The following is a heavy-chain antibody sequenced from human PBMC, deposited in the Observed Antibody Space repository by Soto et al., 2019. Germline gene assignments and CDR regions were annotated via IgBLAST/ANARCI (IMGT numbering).Heavy chain of an antibody. CDR3: TSSASPDAY. CDR1: GFDFNSYS. J-gene: IGHJ4*02. CDR2: INSGSTSV. Sequence: EVQLVESGGGLVQPGGSLRLSCVASGFDFNSYSMNWVRQAPGKGLEWISYINSGSTSVFYADSVKGRFTISRDNAKNSLYLQMNSLRAEDTAVYYCTSSASPDAYWSQGTLVTVSS. V-gene: IGHV3-48*01. D-gene: IGHD1-26*01.